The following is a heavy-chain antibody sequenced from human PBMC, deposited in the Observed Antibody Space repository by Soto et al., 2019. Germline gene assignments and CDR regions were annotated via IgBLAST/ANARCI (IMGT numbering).Heavy chain of an antibody. D-gene: IGHD2-15*01. J-gene: IGHJ5*02. CDR1: GFSFSDYS. Sequence: EVQLVESGGGLVKPGGSLRLSCAASGFSFSDYSMNWVRQAPGKGLEWVSSISSSSSYINYADSVKGRFTISRDNAKKSLYLQLNSLRAEDTAVYYCARAYTGYCSGGTCYWFDPWGQGTLVTVSS. V-gene: IGHV3-21*01. CDR3: ARAYTGYCSGGTCYWFDP. CDR2: ISSSSSYI.